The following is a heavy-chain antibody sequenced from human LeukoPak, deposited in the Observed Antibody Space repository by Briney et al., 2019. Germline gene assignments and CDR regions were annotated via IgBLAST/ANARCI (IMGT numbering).Heavy chain of an antibody. CDR1: GYSFITYS. D-gene: IGHD6-19*01. V-gene: IGHV1-18*01. J-gene: IGHJ4*02. CDR2: ISGYSGNT. Sequence: ASVKVSCKTSGYSFITYSINWVRQAPGQGLEWMGWISGYSGNTNYAQKLQGRATMTIDTSTGTAYMELRSLRSDDTAVYYCARGHSSGRDYYFDYWGQGTLVTVSS. CDR3: ARGHSSGRDYYFDY.